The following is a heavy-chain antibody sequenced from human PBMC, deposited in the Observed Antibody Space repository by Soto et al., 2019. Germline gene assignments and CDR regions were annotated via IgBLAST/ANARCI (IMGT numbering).Heavy chain of an antibody. CDR2: IYYSGIR. Sequence: SETLSLTCTVSGGSITNSSSYWGWIRQPPGKGLEWMGSIYYSGIRYNNPSLKSRVTMSVDTSKNQFSLRLTSVTAADTAVYYCARDRMTTYGSGKLYSFDYWGQGSPVTVSS. CDR1: GGSITNSSSY. V-gene: IGHV4-39*02. D-gene: IGHD1-1*01. CDR3: ARDRMTTYGSGKLYSFDY. J-gene: IGHJ4*02.